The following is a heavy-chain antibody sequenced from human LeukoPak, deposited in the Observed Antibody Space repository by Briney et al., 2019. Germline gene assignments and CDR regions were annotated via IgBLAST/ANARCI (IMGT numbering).Heavy chain of an antibody. J-gene: IGHJ4*02. CDR3: ARVRLSGSYFFDY. D-gene: IGHD1-26*01. Sequence: PGGSLRLSCAASGFTFSSYAMHWVRQAPGKGLEYVSAISSNGGSTYYANSAKGRFTISRDNSKNTLYLQMGSLRAEDMAVYYCARVRLSGSYFFDYWGQGTLVTVSS. CDR2: ISSNGGST. V-gene: IGHV3-64*01. CDR1: GFTFSSYA.